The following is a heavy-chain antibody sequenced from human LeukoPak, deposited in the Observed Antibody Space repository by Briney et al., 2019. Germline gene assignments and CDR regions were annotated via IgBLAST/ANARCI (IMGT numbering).Heavy chain of an antibody. CDR3: AKATAAMVPRNSPPDY. V-gene: IGHV3-23*01. CDR1: GFTFSSYA. D-gene: IGHD2-2*01. CDR2: ISGSGGST. J-gene: IGHJ4*02. Sequence: PGGSLRLSCAASGFTFSSYAMSWVRQAPGKGLEWVSAISGSGGSTYYADSVKGRSTISRDNSKNTLYLQMNSLRAEDTAVYYCAKATAAMVPRNSPPDYWGQGTLVTVSS.